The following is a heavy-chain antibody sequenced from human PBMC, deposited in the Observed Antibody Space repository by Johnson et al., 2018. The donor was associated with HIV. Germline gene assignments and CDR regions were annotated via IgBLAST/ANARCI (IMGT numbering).Heavy chain of an antibody. CDR3: ATGFGPAFEM. Sequence: QVQLVESGGGVVQPGRSLRLSCAASGFTFSSYAMHWVRQAPGKGLEWVAVISYDGSDKYYADSVKGRFTISRDSSKNTLYLQMNSLKTEDTAVYYCATGFGPAFEMWGQGTMVTVSS. D-gene: IGHD3-16*01. V-gene: IGHV3-30*04. CDR2: ISYDGSDK. CDR1: GFTFSSYA. J-gene: IGHJ3*02.